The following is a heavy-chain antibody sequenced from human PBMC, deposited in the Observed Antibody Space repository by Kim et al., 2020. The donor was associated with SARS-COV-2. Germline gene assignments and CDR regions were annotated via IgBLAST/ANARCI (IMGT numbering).Heavy chain of an antibody. J-gene: IGHJ4*02. V-gene: IGHV4-39*01. D-gene: IGHD1-1*01. CDR3: ARQSRPLFRYGPPQNFDY. CDR1: GGSISSSSYY. CDR2: ICYSRST. Sequence: SETLSLTCTVSGGSISSSSYYWGWIRQPPGKGLEWIGSICYSRSTYYNPSLKSRVTISVDTSKNQFSLKLSSVTAADTAVYYCARQSRPLFRYGPPQNFDYWGQGTLVPVSS.